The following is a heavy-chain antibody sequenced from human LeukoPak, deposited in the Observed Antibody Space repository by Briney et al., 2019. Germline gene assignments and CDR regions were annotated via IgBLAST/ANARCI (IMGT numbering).Heavy chain of an antibody. Sequence: GGSLRLSCAASGFTFDASAMSWVRQAPGKGVEGVAVITGGGESTYYADSVKGGFTISRENAKNSLYLQMNRQRAEDTAVYYCARVGRIGVQRVLLWFGGHPRWAFDIWGQGTMVTVSS. V-gene: IGHV3-23*01. CDR3: ARVGRIGVQRVLLWFGGHPRWAFDI. CDR1: GFTFDASA. D-gene: IGHD3-10*01. CDR2: ITGGGEST. J-gene: IGHJ3*02.